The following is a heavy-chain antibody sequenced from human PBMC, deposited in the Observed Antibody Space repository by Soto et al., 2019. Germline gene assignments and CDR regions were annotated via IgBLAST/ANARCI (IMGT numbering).Heavy chain of an antibody. CDR2: ISAYNGNT. Sequence: ASVKVSCKASGYTFTSYGISWVRQAPGQGLEWMGWISAYNGNTNYAQKLQGRVTMTTDTSTSTAYMELRSLRSDDTAVYYCASGVGGYDPRDYYYYGMDVWGQGTTVTVSS. CDR1: GYTFTSYG. CDR3: ASGVGGYDPRDYYYYGMDV. V-gene: IGHV1-18*01. D-gene: IGHD5-12*01. J-gene: IGHJ6*02.